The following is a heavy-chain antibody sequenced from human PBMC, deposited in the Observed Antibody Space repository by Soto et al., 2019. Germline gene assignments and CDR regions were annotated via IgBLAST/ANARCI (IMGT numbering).Heavy chain of an antibody. D-gene: IGHD3-10*01. CDR1: GGTFSSYA. CDR2: IIPIFGTA. V-gene: IGHV1-69*13. CDR3: ARVRRYYGSGSQYYYYGMDV. Sequence: ASVKVSCKASGGTFSSYAISWVRQAPGQGLEWMGGIIPIFGTANYAQKFQGRVTITADESTSTAYMELSSLRSEDTAVYYCARVRRYYGSGSQYYYYGMDVWGQGTTVTVSS. J-gene: IGHJ6*02.